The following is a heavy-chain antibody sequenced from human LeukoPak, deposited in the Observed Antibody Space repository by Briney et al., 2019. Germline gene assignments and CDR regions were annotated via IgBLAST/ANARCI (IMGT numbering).Heavy chain of an antibody. D-gene: IGHD3-16*01. Sequence: GGSLRLSCAASGFIISSNYISWVRQAPGKGLEWVSVIYSGGSTFFADTGKGRFTISRDNSKNNMYLKMNNLRAEEPAVYYCARGGIIISFGGVYVFDIWGQGTMVTVSS. CDR1: GFIISSNY. V-gene: IGHV3-53*01. CDR2: IYSGGST. CDR3: ARGGIIISFGGVYVFDI. J-gene: IGHJ3*02.